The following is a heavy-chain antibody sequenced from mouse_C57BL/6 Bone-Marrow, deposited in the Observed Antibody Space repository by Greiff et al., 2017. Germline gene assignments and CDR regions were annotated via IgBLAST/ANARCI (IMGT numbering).Heavy chain of an antibody. Sequence: EVKLVESGPGLVKPSQSLSLTCSVTGYSITSGYYWNWIRQFPGNKLEWMGYISYDGSNNYNPSLTNLISITRDTSNNQFFLKLNSVTAEDTATYYCARVPLYYYGSSFYAMDYWGQGTSVTVSS. D-gene: IGHD1-1*01. V-gene: IGHV3-6*01. CDR3: ARVPLYYYGSSFYAMDY. CDR2: ISYDGSN. CDR1: GYSITSGYY. J-gene: IGHJ4*01.